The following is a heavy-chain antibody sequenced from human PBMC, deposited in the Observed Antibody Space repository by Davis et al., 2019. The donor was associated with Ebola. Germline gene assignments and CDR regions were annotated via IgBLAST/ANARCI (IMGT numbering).Heavy chain of an antibody. CDR2: IYPGDSDT. CDR1: GYSFTSYW. V-gene: IGHV5-51*01. D-gene: IGHD6-19*01. CDR3: ARKRSWYYYGMDV. Sequence: GESLKISCKGSGYSFTSYWIGWVRQMPGKGLEWMGIIYPGDSDTRYSPSFEGQVTISVDRSISTAYLQWSSLKASDTAMYYCARKRSWYYYGMDVWGQGTTVTVSS. J-gene: IGHJ6*02.